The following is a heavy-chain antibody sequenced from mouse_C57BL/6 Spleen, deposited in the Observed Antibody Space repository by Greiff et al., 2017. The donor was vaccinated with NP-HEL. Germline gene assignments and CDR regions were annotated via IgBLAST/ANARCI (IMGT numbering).Heavy chain of an antibody. D-gene: IGHD2-2*01. Sequence: EVQLQQSGAELVRPGASVKLSCTASGFNIKDDYMHWVKQRPEQGLEWIGWIDPENGDTEYASKFQGKATITADTSSTTAYLQLSSLTSEDTAVYYCTRGYDGAWFAYWGQGTLVTVSA. CDR2: IDPENGDT. CDR1: GFNIKDDY. CDR3: TRGYDGAWFAY. J-gene: IGHJ3*01. V-gene: IGHV14-4*01.